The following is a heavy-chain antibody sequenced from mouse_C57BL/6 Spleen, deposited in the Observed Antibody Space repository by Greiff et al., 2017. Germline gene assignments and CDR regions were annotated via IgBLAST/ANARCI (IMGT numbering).Heavy chain of an antibody. CDR1: GYAFSSSW. V-gene: IGHV1-82*01. CDR2: IYPGEGDT. CDR3: ARSHSNYEYFDV. J-gene: IGHJ1*03. D-gene: IGHD2-5*01. Sequence: VQLKESGPELVKPGASVKISCKASGYAFSSSWMNWVKQRPGKGLEWIGRIYPGEGDTNYNGKFKGKATLTADKSSSTAYMQLSSLTSEDSAVYFCARSHSNYEYFDVWGTGTTVTVSS.